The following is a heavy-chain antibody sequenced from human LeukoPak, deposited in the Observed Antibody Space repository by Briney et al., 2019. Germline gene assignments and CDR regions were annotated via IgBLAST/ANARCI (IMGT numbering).Heavy chain of an antibody. J-gene: IGHJ6*02. Sequence: SQTLSLTCTVSGGSISSGDYYWSWIRQPPGKGLEWIGYIYYSGSTYYNPSLKSRVTISVDTSKNQFSLKLSSVTAADTAVYYCARESGVYSYGHRGGYYYYGMDVWGQGTTVTVSS. CDR2: IYYSGST. CDR3: ARESGVYSYGHRGGYYYYGMDV. CDR1: GGSISSGDYY. V-gene: IGHV4-30-4*01. D-gene: IGHD5-18*01.